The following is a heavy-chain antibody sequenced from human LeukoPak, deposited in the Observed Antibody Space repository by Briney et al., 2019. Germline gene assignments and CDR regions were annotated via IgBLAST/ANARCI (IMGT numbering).Heavy chain of an antibody. CDR3: ARPTASGVDP. CDR1: GFTFSSYS. CDR2: ISSSSSYI. V-gene: IGHV3-21*01. Sequence: GGSLGLSCAASGFTFSSYSMNWVRQAPGKGLEWVSSISSSSSYIYYADSVKGRFTISRDNAKNSLYLQMNSLRAEDTAVYYCARPTASGVDPWGQGTLVTVSS. J-gene: IGHJ5*02.